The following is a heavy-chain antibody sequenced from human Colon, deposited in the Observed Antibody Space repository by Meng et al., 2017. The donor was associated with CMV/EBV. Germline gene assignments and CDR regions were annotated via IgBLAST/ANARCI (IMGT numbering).Heavy chain of an antibody. D-gene: IGHD6-13*01. V-gene: IGHV3-21*01. J-gene: IGHJ4*02. CDR3: ARSDGSAWSAFDS. Sequence: CAAAVSAFTAYSMGWRRQAPGKGVGVVSSISPAGNDVVYPDSLKGRITVSRDNVKNSVFLQMHSLRAEDTAVYYCARSDGSAWSAFDSWGQGTLVTVSS. CDR1: VSAFTAYS. CDR2: ISPAGNDV.